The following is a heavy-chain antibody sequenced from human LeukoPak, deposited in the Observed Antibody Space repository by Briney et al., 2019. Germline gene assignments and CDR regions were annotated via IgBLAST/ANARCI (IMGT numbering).Heavy chain of an antibody. D-gene: IGHD6-13*01. CDR1: GFTFSSYW. J-gene: IGHJ3*02. Sequence: GGSPRLSCAASGFTFSSYWMNWVRQAPGKGLEWVSSISSSSSYIYYADSVKGRFTISRDNAKNSLYLQMNSLRAEDTAVYYCAKEHGGSSWYEDAFDIWGQGTMVTVSS. CDR2: ISSSSSYI. V-gene: IGHV3-21*01. CDR3: AKEHGGSSWYEDAFDI.